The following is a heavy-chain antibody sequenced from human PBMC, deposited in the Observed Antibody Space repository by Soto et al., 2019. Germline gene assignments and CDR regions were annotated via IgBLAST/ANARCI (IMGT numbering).Heavy chain of an antibody. Sequence: SETLSLTCTVSRGSISSGDYYWSWIRQPPGKGLEWIGYIYYSGSTYYNPSLKSRVTISVDTSKNQFSLKLSSVTAADTAVYYCARDPNYYGSGSYQYYYYYGMDVWGQGTTVT. V-gene: IGHV4-30-4*01. CDR3: ARDPNYYGSGSYQYYYYYGMDV. CDR1: RGSISSGDYY. CDR2: IYYSGST. D-gene: IGHD3-10*01. J-gene: IGHJ6*02.